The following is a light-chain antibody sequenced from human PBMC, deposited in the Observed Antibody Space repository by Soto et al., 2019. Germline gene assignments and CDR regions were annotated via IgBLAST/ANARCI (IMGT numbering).Light chain of an antibody. CDR3: QQYYEFPLT. CDR1: QTISSW. Sequence: DIQMTQSPSTLSGSVGDRVTITCRASQTISSWLAWYQQKPGKAPKLLIYKASTLKSGVPSRFSGSGSGPDFTLTISRLQSEDFATYYCQQYYEFPLTFGGGTKVDIK. V-gene: IGKV1-5*03. J-gene: IGKJ4*01. CDR2: KAS.